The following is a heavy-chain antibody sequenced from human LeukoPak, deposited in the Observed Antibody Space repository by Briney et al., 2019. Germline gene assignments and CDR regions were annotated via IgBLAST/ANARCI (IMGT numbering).Heavy chain of an antibody. CDR2: IYPGDSDT. D-gene: IGHD6-13*01. J-gene: IGHJ4*02. CDR1: GYSFTSYW. CDR3: VRSGYSSSWYRGDY. Sequence: GESLKISCKCSGYSFTSYWIGWLRQMPGKGLEWMGIIYPGDSDTRYSPSFQGQVTISADKSISTAYLQWSSLKASDTAMYYCVRSGYSSSWYRGDYWGQGTLVTVSS. V-gene: IGHV5-51*01.